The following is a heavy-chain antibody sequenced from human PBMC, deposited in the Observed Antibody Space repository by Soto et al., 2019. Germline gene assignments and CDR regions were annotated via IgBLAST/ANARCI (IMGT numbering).Heavy chain of an antibody. CDR3: ARAYYYGSGSYLSQYGMDV. D-gene: IGHD3-10*01. CDR2: IYPGDSDT. V-gene: IGHV5-51*01. Sequence: GESLKISCKGSGYSFTSYWIGWVRQMPGKGLEWMGIIYPGDSDTRYSPSFQGQVTISADKSISTAYLQWSSLKASDTAMYYCARAYYYGSGSYLSQYGMDVWGQGTTVTVSS. J-gene: IGHJ6*02. CDR1: GYSFTSYW.